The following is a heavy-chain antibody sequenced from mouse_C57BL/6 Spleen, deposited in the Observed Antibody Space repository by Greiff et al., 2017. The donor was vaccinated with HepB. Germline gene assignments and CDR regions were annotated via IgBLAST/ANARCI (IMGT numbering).Heavy chain of an antibody. Sequence: VKLMESGPGLVAPSQSLSITCTVSGFSLTSYGVDWVRQSPGKGLEWLGVIWGVGSTNYNSALKSRLSISKDNSKSQVFLQMNSLQTDDTAMYYCATSTAQSPFAYWGQGTLVTVSA. V-gene: IGHV2-6*01. D-gene: IGHD3-2*02. CDR1: GFSLTSYG. J-gene: IGHJ3*01. CDR2: IWGVGST. CDR3: ATSTAQSPFAY.